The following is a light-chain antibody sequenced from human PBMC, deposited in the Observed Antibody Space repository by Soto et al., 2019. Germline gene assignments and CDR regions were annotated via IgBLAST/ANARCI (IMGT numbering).Light chain of an antibody. CDR3: QQYSDWPPYT. J-gene: IGKJ2*01. Sequence: ELVMTQSPAVLSVSPGERATLTCRGSQIVVDNNVAWYQQKPGQALRLLIYRASTRATGVPASVSGSGTGTEFTLTITSLQSEDFAVYFCQQYSDWPPYTFGQGTKLEIK. V-gene: IGKV3-15*01. CDR2: RAS. CDR1: QIVVDNN.